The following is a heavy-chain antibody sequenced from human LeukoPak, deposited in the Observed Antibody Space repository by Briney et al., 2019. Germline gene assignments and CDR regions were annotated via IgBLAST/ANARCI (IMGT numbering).Heavy chain of an antibody. J-gene: IGHJ3*02. CDR3: ARVLYERDAFDI. CDR1: GYSISSGYY. V-gene: IGHV4-38-2*02. CDR2: IYHSGST. D-gene: IGHD1-1*01. Sequence: PSETLSLTCTVSGYSISSGYYWGWIRQPPGKGLEWIGSIYHSGSTYYNPSLKSRVTISVDKSKNQFSLKLSSVTAANAAVYYCARVLYERDAFDIWGQGTMVTVSS.